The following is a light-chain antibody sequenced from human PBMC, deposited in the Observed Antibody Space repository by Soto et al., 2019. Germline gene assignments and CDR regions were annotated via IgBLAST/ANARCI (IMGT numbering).Light chain of an antibody. V-gene: IGKV1-5*01. CDR2: DAS. J-gene: IGKJ1*01. Sequence: DIQMTQSPSTLSASVGDRVTITCRASQSIGTCLAWYQQKPGKAPKVLIYDASSLESGVPARFSGSGSGTEFTLTISSLQPDDFATYYCQQYSSYWTFGQGTKVDIK. CDR1: QSIGTC. CDR3: QQYSSYWT.